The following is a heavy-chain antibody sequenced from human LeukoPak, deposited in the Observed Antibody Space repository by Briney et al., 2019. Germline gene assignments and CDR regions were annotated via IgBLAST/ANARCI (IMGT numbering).Heavy chain of an antibody. D-gene: IGHD3-10*01. CDR1: GYSFTSYW. CDR3: ARLGFYYGSGGYWAPYYFDY. CDR2: IHPDNSDT. V-gene: IGHV5-51*01. J-gene: IGHJ4*02. Sequence: GESLKISCKCSGYSFTSYWIGWVRQMPGKGLEWMGIIHPDNSDTRYSPSFRGQVTISADKSISTAYLQWSSLKASDTAMYYCARLGFYYGSGGYWAPYYFDYWGQGTLVTVSS.